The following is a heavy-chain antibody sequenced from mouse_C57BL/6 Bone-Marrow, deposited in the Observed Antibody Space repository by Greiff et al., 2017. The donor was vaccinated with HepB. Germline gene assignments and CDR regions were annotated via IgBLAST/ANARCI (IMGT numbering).Heavy chain of an antibody. CDR2: INPYNGGT. CDR1: GYTFTDYY. CDR3: AGPL. V-gene: IGHV1-19*01. J-gene: IGHJ2*01. Sequence: SGPVLVKPGASVKMSCKASGYTFTDYYMNWVKQSPGKSLEWIGVINPYNGGTSYNQKFKGKATLTVDKSSSTAYMELNSLTSEDSAVYYCAGPLWGQGTTLTVSS.